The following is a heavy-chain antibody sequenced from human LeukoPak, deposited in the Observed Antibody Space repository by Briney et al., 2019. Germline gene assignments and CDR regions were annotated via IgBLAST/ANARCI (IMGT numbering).Heavy chain of an antibody. CDR1: GGTFSSYA. CDR3: ASPVIAAAGHGAFNI. J-gene: IGHJ3*02. CDR2: IIPIFGTP. V-gene: IGHV1-69*05. D-gene: IGHD6-13*01. Sequence: SVKVSCKASGGTFSSYAVNWVRQAPGQGLEWMGGIIPIFGTPDYAQKFQVRVTNIRDESTSTAHMGLSSLTSEDTAVYYCASPVIAAAGHGAFNIWGQGTMVTVSS.